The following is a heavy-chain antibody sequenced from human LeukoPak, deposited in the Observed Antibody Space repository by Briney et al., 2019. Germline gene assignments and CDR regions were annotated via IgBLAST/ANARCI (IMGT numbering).Heavy chain of an antibody. D-gene: IGHD6-19*01. J-gene: IGHJ4*02. CDR1: GFTFGDYA. Sequence: GGSLRLSCTASGFTFGDYAMSWFRQAPGKGLEWVGFIRSKAYGGTTEYAASVKGRFTISRDDSKSIAYLQMNSLKTEDTAVYYCTRVAAVAGYYFDYWGQGTLVTVSS. CDR3: TRVAAVAGYYFDY. V-gene: IGHV3-49*03. CDR2: IRSKAYGGTT.